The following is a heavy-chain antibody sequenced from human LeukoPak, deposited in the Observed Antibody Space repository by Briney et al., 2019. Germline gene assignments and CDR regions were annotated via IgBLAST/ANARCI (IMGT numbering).Heavy chain of an antibody. J-gene: IGHJ4*02. D-gene: IGHD6-6*01. V-gene: IGHV3-74*01. Sequence: QSGGSLRLSCAASGFVFSKYWMHWVRQAPGKGLVWVSRINPEETTINYADSVKGRFTISRDNARNTLYLQMNSLRAEDTAVYYCAKRGGLSSSSGWYYFDYWGQGTLVTVSS. CDR3: AKRGGLSSSSGWYYFDY. CDR2: INPEETTI. CDR1: GFVFSKYW.